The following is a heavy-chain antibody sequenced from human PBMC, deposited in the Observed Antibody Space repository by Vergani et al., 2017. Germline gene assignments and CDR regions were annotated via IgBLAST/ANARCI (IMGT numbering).Heavy chain of an antibody. CDR1: GFTFSSYS. D-gene: IGHD2-2*02. Sequence: EVQLVESGGGLVKPGGSLRLSCAASGFTFSSYSMNWVRQAPGKGLEWVSSISSSSSYIYYADSVKGRFTISRDNAKNSLYLQMNSLRAEDTAVYYCARDMGRYCSSTSCFTLYGMDVWGQGP. CDR3: ARDMGRYCSSTSCFTLYGMDV. CDR2: ISSSSSYI. J-gene: IGHJ6*02. V-gene: IGHV3-21*01.